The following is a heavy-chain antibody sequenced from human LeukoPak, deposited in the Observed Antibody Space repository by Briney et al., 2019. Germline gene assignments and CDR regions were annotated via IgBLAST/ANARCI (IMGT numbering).Heavy chain of an antibody. Sequence: PGGSLRLSCAASGFNFHDYTMHWVRQAPGKGLEWVSLITWDAGTIIYADSVKGRFTISRDNSKSSLYLQMNSLRSEDTALYYCAKELWSEYWSGFDNWGQGTLVTVSS. V-gene: IGHV3-43*01. D-gene: IGHD3-3*01. CDR1: GFNFHDYT. CDR3: AKELWSEYWSGFDN. J-gene: IGHJ4*02. CDR2: ITWDAGTI.